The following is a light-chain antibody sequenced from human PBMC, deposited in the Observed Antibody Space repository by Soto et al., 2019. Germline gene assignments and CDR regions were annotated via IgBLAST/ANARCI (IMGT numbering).Light chain of an antibody. Sequence: IQLTQSPSSLSASVGDRVTITCRASQGISSYLAWYQQTPGKAPKLLIYATSTLQRGVPSRFSGSGSGTDFTLTIGSLQPEDFANDYCHQINSYPLRFGGGTKVVIK. J-gene: IGKJ4*01. CDR1: QGISSY. CDR3: HQINSYPLR. CDR2: ATS. V-gene: IGKV1-9*01.